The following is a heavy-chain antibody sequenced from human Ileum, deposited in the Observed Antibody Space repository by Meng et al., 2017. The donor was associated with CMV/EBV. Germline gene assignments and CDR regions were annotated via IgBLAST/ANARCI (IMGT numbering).Heavy chain of an antibody. J-gene: IGHJ4*02. V-gene: IGHV3-33*01. CDR3: ARDNDGSSHYSQFDY. D-gene: IGHD3-22*01. Sequence: SGLPRNSYGIHWVRQFPGKGLEWVAVLWYDGSRKYFADSVQGRFSISRDDSKNTVYLQMNSLRAEDTAVYYCARDNDGSSHYSQFDYWGQGTLVTVSS. CDR2: LWYDGSRK. CDR1: GLPRNSYG.